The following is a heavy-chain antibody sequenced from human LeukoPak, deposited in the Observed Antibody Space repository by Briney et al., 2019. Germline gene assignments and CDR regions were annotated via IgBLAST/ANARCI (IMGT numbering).Heavy chain of an antibody. D-gene: IGHD3-10*01. V-gene: IGHV3-7*03. CDR1: GFTFSIYW. CDR3: AKDFIGYFDY. CDR2: IKQDGSEK. J-gene: IGHJ4*02. Sequence: GGSLRLSCAASGFTFSIYWMTWVRQAPGRGLEWVANIKQDGSEKYYVDSVKGRFTISRDNAKNSLFLQMNSLRAEDTAVYYCAKDFIGYFDYWGQGTLVTVSS.